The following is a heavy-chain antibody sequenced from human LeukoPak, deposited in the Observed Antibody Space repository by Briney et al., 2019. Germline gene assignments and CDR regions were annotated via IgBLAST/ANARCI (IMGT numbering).Heavy chain of an antibody. V-gene: IGHV3-53*01. Sequence: PGGSLRLSCAASGFTVSSNFMTWVRQAPGKGLEWVSIINSGGTTSYADAVKGRFTISRDNSKNTLYLQMDSLSAEDTAVYYCVVGRLYWGQGTLVTVSS. D-gene: IGHD2-15*01. CDR1: GFTVSSNF. CDR2: INSGGTT. CDR3: VVGRLY. J-gene: IGHJ4*02.